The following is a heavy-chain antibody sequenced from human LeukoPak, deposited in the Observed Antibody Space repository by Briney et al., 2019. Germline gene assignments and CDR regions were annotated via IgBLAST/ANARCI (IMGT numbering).Heavy chain of an antibody. CDR1: GFTLDNYD. D-gene: IGHD4-17*01. CDR2: VTWNSGGI. CDR3: AKGYGDYYYYYGMDV. Sequence: GRSLRLSCAASGFTLDNYDMHWVRHAQGKGLEGVSGVTWNSGGIAYADSVKGRFTISRDNAKNSLYLQMNSLRAEDTALYYCAKGYGDYYYYYGMDVWGRGTTVTVS. V-gene: IGHV3-9*01. J-gene: IGHJ6*02.